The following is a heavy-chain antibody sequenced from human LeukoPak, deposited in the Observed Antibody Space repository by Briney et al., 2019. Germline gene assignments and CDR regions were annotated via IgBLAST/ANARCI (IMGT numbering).Heavy chain of an antibody. V-gene: IGHV3-23*01. CDR3: AKDPNGDFVGAFDF. Sequence: GGSLRLSCAASGFTFSTYAMTWVRQAPGKGPEWVSSIRGSGSGTDYADSVGGRFTISRDNPKSTLYLQMNRLRAEDTAVYYCAKDPNGDFVGAFDFWGQGSMVTVSS. J-gene: IGHJ3*01. CDR1: GFTFSTYA. CDR2: IRGSGSGT. D-gene: IGHD4-17*01.